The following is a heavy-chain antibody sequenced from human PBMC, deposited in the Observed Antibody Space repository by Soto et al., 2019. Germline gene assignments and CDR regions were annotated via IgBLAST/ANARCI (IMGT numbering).Heavy chain of an antibody. CDR3: ARDYGAGSYGIDY. J-gene: IGHJ4*02. CDR2: IHNSGTT. CDR1: GASINTYY. Sequence: QVRLQESGPGLVKPSETLSLTCTVSGASINTYYWAWIRQPPGKGLEWIGYIHNSGTTDYNPSLKSRVTMSVDTSKGQCSLKLSSVTAADTAVYYCARDYGAGSYGIDYWGQGTLVTVSS. D-gene: IGHD3-10*01. V-gene: IGHV4-59*01.